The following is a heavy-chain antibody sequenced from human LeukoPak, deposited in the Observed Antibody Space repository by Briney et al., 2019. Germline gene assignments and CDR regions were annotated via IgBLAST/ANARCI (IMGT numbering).Heavy chain of an antibody. Sequence: PGRSLRLSCAASGFTFDVYAMHWVRQAPGKGLEWVSYISSSGSTIYYADSVKGRFTISRDNAKNSLYLQMNSLRAEDTAVYYCARDVAAASDAFDIWGQGTMVTVSS. V-gene: IGHV3-11*01. D-gene: IGHD6-13*01. CDR2: ISSSGSTI. CDR3: ARDVAAASDAFDI. J-gene: IGHJ3*02. CDR1: GFTFDVYA.